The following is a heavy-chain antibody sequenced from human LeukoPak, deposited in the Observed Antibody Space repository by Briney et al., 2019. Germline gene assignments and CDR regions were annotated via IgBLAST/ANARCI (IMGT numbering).Heavy chain of an antibody. V-gene: IGHV3-48*01. CDR3: AREAVTFDY. CDR2: ISSSSNTI. CDR1: GFTFSSYS. Sequence: PGGSLRLSCAASGFTFSSYSMSWVRQAPGKGLEWVSYISSSSNTIKYADSVRGRFTISRDNAKNSLYLQMNSLRAEDTAVYYCAREAVTFDYWGQGTLVTVSS. J-gene: IGHJ4*02. D-gene: IGHD6-19*01.